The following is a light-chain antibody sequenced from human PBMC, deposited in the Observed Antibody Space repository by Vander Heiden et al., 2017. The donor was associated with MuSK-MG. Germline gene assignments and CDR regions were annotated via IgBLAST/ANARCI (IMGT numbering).Light chain of an antibody. CDR2: LEGGGSY. CDR3: ETWDSDTWV. J-gene: IGLJ3*02. V-gene: IGLV4-60*03. Sequence: QPLLTQSSSASASLGSAVKRTCTLTSGQRSYIIAWHQQQPRKAPRYLMKLEGGGSYNKGSGVPDRFSGSSSGADRYLTISNLQSEDEADYYCETWDSDTWVFGGGTKLTVL. CDR1: SGQRSYI.